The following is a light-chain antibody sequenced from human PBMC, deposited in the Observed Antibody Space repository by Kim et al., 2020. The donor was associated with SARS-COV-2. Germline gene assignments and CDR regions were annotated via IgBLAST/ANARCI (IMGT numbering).Light chain of an antibody. V-gene: IGKV3-20*01. CDR2: ASS. CDR1: QSVRSSY. Sequence: PGERATLSCRASQSVRSSYFAWYQQKPGKAPRLLIYASSSRATGIPDRFSGSGSATDFTLTISRLEPEDFAVYYCQQYASSPWTFGQGTKVDIK. J-gene: IGKJ1*01. CDR3: QQYASSPWT.